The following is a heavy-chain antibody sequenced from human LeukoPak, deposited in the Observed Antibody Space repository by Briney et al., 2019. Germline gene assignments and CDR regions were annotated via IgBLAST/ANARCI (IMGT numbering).Heavy chain of an antibody. CDR2: INHSGST. J-gene: IGHJ6*03. D-gene: IGHD6-19*01. CDR1: GGSFSGYL. Sequence: SETLSLTCAVYGGSFSGYLWSWIRQPPGKGLEWIGDINHSGSTNYNPSLKSPVTISVDTSKNQFSLRLSSVTAADTAVYYCARGGNSSGWSRAAYYYYYMDVWGKGTTVTISS. CDR3: ARGGNSSGWSRAAYYYYYMDV. V-gene: IGHV4-34*01.